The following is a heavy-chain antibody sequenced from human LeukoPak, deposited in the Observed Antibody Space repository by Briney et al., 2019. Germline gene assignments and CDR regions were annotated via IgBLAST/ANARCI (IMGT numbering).Heavy chain of an antibody. V-gene: IGHV1-18*01. J-gene: IGHJ6*02. CDR1: GYTFTSYG. CDR2: ISAYNGNT. Sequence: ASVKVSCKASGYTFTSYGISWVRQAPGQGLELMGWISAYNGNTNYAQKLQGRVTMTTDTSTSTAYMELRSLRSDDTAVYYCARDALFSGDWVAAAGTRTSYYYYGMDVWGQGTTVTVSS. D-gene: IGHD6-13*01. CDR3: ARDALFSGDWVAAAGTRTSYYYYGMDV.